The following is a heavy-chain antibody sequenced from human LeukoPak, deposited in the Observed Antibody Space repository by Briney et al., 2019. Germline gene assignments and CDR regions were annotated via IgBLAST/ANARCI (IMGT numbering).Heavy chain of an antibody. D-gene: IGHD3-10*01. V-gene: IGHV4-59*01. CDR2: IYYSGST. J-gene: IGHJ4*02. CDR3: ARSVTMVRGVPYYFDY. CDR1: GGFISSYY. Sequence: SETLSLTCTVSGGFISSYYWSWIRQPPGKGLEWIGYIYYSGSTNYNPSLKSRVTISVDTSKNQFSLKLSSVTAADTAVYYCARSVTMVRGVPYYFDYWGQGTLVTVSS.